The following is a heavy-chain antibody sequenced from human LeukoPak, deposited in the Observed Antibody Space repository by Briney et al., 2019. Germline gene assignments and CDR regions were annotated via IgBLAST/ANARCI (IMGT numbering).Heavy chain of an antibody. V-gene: IGHV5-51*01. CDR3: ARHLLYCSGGSCYSGTYYYYGMDV. J-gene: IGHJ6*02. CDR1: GYSFTSYW. D-gene: IGHD2-15*01. Sequence: PGESLKISCKGSGYSFTSYWIGWVRQMPGKGLEWMGIIYPGDSATRYSPSFQGQVTISADKSISTAYLQWSSLKASDTAMYYCARHLLYCSGGSCYSGTYYYYGMDVWGQGTTVTVSS. CDR2: IYPGDSAT.